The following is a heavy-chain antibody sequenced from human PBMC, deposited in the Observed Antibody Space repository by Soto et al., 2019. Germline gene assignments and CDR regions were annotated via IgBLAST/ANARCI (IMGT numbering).Heavy chain of an antibody. CDR3: ARGGAAMVYGYGMDV. J-gene: IGHJ6*02. CDR1: GYTFTSYD. Sequence: ASVKVSCKASGYTFTSYDINWVRQATGQGLEWMGWMNPNSGNTGYAQKFQGRVTMTRNTSISAAYMELSSLRSEGTAVYYCARGGAAMVYGYGMDVWGQGTTVTVSS. V-gene: IGHV1-8*01. CDR2: MNPNSGNT. D-gene: IGHD5-18*01.